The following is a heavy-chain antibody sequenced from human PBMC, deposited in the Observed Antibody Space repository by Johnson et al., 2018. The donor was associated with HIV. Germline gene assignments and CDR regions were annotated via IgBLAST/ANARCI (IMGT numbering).Heavy chain of an antibody. CDR3: ARDRRGATIDDAFDI. D-gene: IGHD1-26*01. Sequence: QMQLVESGGGLIQPGGSLRLSCAASGFTVCSNYMSWVRQAPGKGLEWVAVISYDGSNKYYADSVKGRFTISRDNSKNTLYLQMNSLRAEDTAVYYCARDRRGATIDDAFDIWGQGTMVTVSS. CDR1: GFTVCSNY. V-gene: IGHV3-30*03. J-gene: IGHJ3*02. CDR2: ISYDGSNK.